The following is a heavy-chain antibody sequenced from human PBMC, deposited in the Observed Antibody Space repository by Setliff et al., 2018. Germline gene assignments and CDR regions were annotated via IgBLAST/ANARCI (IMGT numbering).Heavy chain of an antibody. CDR2: IKQDGSEK. D-gene: IGHD3-3*01. Sequence: GGSLRLSCAASGFTFSSYWMSWVRQAPGKGLEWVANIKQDGSEKYYVDSVKGQFTISRDNAKNSLYLQMNSLRAEDTAVYYCARGPTIFGAIYYMDVWGKGTTVTVSS. J-gene: IGHJ6*03. V-gene: IGHV3-7*01. CDR3: ARGPTIFGAIYYMDV. CDR1: GFTFSSYW.